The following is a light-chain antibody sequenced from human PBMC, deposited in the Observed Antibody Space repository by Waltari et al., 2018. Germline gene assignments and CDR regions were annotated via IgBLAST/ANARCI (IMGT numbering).Light chain of an antibody. CDR2: QNN. Sequence: SYEVTQPPSVSVSPGQTVSITCSGDKMGDNYVTWYQQKPGQSPVLGIFQNNKRPSGIPGRFSGSNSGNTATLTISGTQTIDEADYYCQAWDNSKGVFGPGTQVTVL. J-gene: IGLJ1*01. CDR1: KMGDNY. V-gene: IGLV3-1*01. CDR3: QAWDNSKGV.